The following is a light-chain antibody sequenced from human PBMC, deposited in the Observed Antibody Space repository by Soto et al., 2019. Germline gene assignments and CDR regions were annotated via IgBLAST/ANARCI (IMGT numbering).Light chain of an antibody. CDR1: QSVSSSY. CDR3: QQYGRSPPYT. CDR2: GAS. J-gene: IGKJ2*01. V-gene: IGKV3-20*01. Sequence: EIVLTQSPGTLSLSPGEGATLSCRASQSVSSSYLAWYQLKPGQAPRLLIYGASIRATGIPDRFSGSGSETDFTLTISRLEPEDFAVYYCQQYGRSPPYTFGQVTSVEIK.